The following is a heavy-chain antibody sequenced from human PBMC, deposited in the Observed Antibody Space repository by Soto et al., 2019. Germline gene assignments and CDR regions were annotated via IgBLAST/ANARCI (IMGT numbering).Heavy chain of an antibody. J-gene: IGHJ4*02. CDR1: EGTFNNYA. CDR2: IIPLFDAV. CDR3: ARDDALRETSGYFYLDY. Sequence: QVPLVQSGAEVKKPGSSVRGSCKTSEGTFNNYAISWVRQAPGQGLEWMGGIIPLFDAVKYAQKFQGRVTITADKSTSTAYMELHTLTSEDTDVYYCARDDALRETSGYFYLDYWGQGTPVTVTS. D-gene: IGHD3-22*01. V-gene: IGHV1-69*06.